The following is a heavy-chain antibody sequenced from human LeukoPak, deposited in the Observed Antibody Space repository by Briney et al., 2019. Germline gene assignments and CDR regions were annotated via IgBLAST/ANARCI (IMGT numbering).Heavy chain of an antibody. CDR2: IKQNGSEK. Sequence: GGSLRLSGAASGFTFSSYWMSWVRQAPGKGLEWVANIKQNGSEKYYVDSVKGRFTISRDNAKNSLYLQMNSLRAEDTAVYYCASSSWPPLRRYYMDVWGKGTTVTVSS. V-gene: IGHV3-7*01. D-gene: IGHD6-13*01. CDR1: GFTFSSYW. CDR3: ASSSWPPLRRYYMDV. J-gene: IGHJ6*03.